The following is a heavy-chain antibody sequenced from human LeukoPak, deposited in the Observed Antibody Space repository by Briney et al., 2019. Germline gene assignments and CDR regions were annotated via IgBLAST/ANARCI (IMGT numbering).Heavy chain of an antibody. D-gene: IGHD3-16*01. CDR2: IYHSGST. CDR1: GGSISSGGYS. Sequence: PSQTLSLTCAVSGGSISSGGYSWSWIRQPPGKGLEWIGYIYHSGSTYYNPSLKSRVTISVDTSKNQFSLKLSSVTAADTAVYYCARDFPGGADYWGQGTLVTVSS. J-gene: IGHJ4*02. V-gene: IGHV4-30-2*05. CDR3: ARDFPGGADY.